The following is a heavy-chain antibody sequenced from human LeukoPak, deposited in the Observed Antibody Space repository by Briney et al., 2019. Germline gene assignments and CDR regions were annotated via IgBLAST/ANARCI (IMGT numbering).Heavy chain of an antibody. CDR3: ARELSSSTRPLDY. CDR1: GFTFSSYA. Sequence: PGGSLRLSCAASGFTFSSYAMHWVRQAPGKGLGWVAVISYDGSNKYYADSVKGRFTISRDNSKNTLYLQMNSLRAEDTAVYYCARELSSSTRPLDYWGQGTLVTVSS. J-gene: IGHJ4*02. D-gene: IGHD6-13*01. V-gene: IGHV3-30-3*01. CDR2: ISYDGSNK.